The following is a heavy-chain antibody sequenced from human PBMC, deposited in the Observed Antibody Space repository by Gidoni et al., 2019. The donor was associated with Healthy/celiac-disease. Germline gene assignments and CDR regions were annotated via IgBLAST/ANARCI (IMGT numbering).Heavy chain of an antibody. V-gene: IGHV1-2*02. CDR2: INPNSGGT. J-gene: IGHJ5*02. Sequence: QVQLVQSGAAVKKPGASVKVSCTASGYTFTGYYMHWVRQAPGQGLEWMGWINPNSGGTNYAQKFQGRVTMTRDTSISTAYMELSRLRSDDTAVYYCARDKPLGGSGSSGWFDPWGQGTLVTVSS. CDR3: ARDKPLGGSGSSGWFDP. CDR1: GYTFTGYY. D-gene: IGHD3-10*01.